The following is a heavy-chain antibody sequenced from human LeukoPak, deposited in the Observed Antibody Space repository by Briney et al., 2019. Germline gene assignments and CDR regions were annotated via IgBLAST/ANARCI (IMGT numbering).Heavy chain of an antibody. CDR1: GFTFSNAW. Sequence: GGSLRLSCAASGFTFSNAWMNWVRQAPGKGLEWVGRIKSKTDGGTTDYAAPVKGRFTISRDDSKNTLYLQMNSLKTEDTAVYYCTTALPRGAVVDRYAFDIWGQGTMVTVSS. CDR3: TTALPRGAVVDRYAFDI. D-gene: IGHD2-15*01. CDR2: IKSKTDGGTT. J-gene: IGHJ3*02. V-gene: IGHV3-15*07.